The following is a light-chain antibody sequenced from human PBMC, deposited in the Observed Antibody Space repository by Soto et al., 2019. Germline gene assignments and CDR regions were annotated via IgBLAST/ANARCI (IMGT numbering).Light chain of an antibody. J-gene: IGKJ3*01. CDR2: GGS. CDR3: QHYDNSPPSVT. Sequence: ELVLTQSPDTLSLSPGERATLSCRASQSVSSDFLVWYQQKPGQAPRLLIYGGSSRATAIPDRFNGGGSGTDFILSISRLEPEDFAMYYCQHYDNSPPSVTFGPGTKVDIK. V-gene: IGKV3-20*01. CDR1: QSVSSDF.